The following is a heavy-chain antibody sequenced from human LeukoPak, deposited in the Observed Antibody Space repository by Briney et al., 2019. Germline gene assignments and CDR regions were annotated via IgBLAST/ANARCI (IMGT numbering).Heavy chain of an antibody. Sequence: GRSLRLSCTASGFTFGDYAMSWFRQAPGKGLEWVGFIRSKAYGGTTEYAASVKGRFTISRDDSKSIAYLQMNSLKTEDTAVYYCTRDSYSSTPPFWGQGTLVTVSS. J-gene: IGHJ4*02. CDR2: IRSKAYGGTT. CDR3: TRDSYSSTPPF. CDR1: GFTFGDYA. V-gene: IGHV3-49*03. D-gene: IGHD6-13*01.